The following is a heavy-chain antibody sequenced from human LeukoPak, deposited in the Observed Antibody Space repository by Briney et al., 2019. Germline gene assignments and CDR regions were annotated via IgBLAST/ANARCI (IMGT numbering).Heavy chain of an antibody. CDR2: ISGSGGST. Sequence: PGGSLRLSCEASGFTFSSYAMSWVRQAPGKGLEWVSAISGSGGSTYYADSVKGRFTISRDNSKNTLYLQMNSLRAEDTAVYYCAKSRGFGYYYYMDVWGKGTTVTVSS. D-gene: IGHD3-10*01. CDR1: GFTFSSYA. CDR3: AKSRGFGYYYYMDV. V-gene: IGHV3-23*01. J-gene: IGHJ6*03.